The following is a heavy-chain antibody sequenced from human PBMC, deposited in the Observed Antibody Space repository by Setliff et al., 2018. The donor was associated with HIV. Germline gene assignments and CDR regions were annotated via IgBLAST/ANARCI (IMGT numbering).Heavy chain of an antibody. CDR1: GYTFTSYG. D-gene: IGHD5-12*01. CDR2: ISAYNGNT. Sequence: ASVKVSCKASGYTFTSYGISWVRQAPGQGLEWMGWISAYNGNTNYAQKLQGRVTITTDTSTSTAYMELRSLRSDDTAVYYCARDPGWLQTLYYFDSWGQGTLVTVSS. J-gene: IGHJ4*02. V-gene: IGHV1-18*01. CDR3: ARDPGWLQTLYYFDS.